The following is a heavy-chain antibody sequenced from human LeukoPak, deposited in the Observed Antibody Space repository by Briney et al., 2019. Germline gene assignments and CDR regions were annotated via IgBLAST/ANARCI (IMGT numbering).Heavy chain of an antibody. CDR3: ARCVGGNYYYYYMDV. V-gene: IGHV3-21*01. CDR2: ISSSSSYI. Sequence: PGGSLRLSCAASGFTFSSYSMNWVRQAPGKGLEWVSSISSSSSYIYYADSVKGRFTISRDNAKNSLYLQMNSLRAEDTAVYYCARCVGGNYYYYYMDVWGKGTTVTVSS. J-gene: IGHJ6*03. CDR1: GFTFSSYS.